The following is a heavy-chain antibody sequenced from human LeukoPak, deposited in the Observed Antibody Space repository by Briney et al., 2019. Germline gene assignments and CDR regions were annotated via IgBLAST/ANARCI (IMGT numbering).Heavy chain of an antibody. D-gene: IGHD3-22*01. J-gene: IGHJ1*01. CDR1: GGPLSGYY. CDR3: ASGYYYDSSGYSYFQH. V-gene: IGHV4-34*01. CDR2: INHSGST. Sequence: SETLSLTCAVYGGPLSGYYWSWIRQPPGKGLEWIGEINHSGSTNYNPSLKSRVTISVDTSKNQFSLKLSSVTAADTAVYYCASGYYYDSSGYSYFQHWGQGTLVTVSS.